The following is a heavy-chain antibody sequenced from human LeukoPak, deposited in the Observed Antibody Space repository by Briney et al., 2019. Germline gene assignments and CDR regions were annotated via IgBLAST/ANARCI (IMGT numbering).Heavy chain of an antibody. Sequence: GGSLRLSCAASGFTFDDYAMHWVRQAPGKGLEWVSGISWNSGSTYYADSVKGRFTISRHNSKNTLYLQMNSLRAEDTAVYYCARDAGIVGATSYYYGMDVWGQGTTVTVSS. J-gene: IGHJ6*02. CDR2: ISWNSGST. CDR1: GFTFDDYA. D-gene: IGHD1-26*01. V-gene: IGHV3-9*01. CDR3: ARDAGIVGATSYYYGMDV.